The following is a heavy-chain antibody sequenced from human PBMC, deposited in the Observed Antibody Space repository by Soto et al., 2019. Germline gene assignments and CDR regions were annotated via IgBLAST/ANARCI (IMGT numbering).Heavy chain of an antibody. CDR2: ISGNGGT. D-gene: IGHD6-19*01. J-gene: IGHJ4*02. V-gene: IGHV3-23*01. CDR3: AKEATGSGWISDY. Sequence: GGSLRLSCAASGFTFRTYAMSWVRQTPGKGLEWVSTISGNGGTSYADFVRGRFTISRDNSKNTLYLQMNSLRAEDTAIYYCAKEATGSGWISDYWGQGNRVTVSS. CDR1: GFTFRTYA.